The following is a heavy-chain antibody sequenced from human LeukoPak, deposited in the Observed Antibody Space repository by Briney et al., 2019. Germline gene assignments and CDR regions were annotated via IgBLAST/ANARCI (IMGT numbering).Heavy chain of an antibody. J-gene: IGHJ4*02. CDR3: ARDVSYSSSWYPIPSHLDY. D-gene: IGHD6-13*01. CDR2: ISGSGGST. CDR1: GFTFSSYV. Sequence: PGGSLRFSCAASGFTFSSYVMSWVRQAPGKGLEWVSAISGSGGSTYYADSVKGRFTISRDNSKNTLYLQMNSLRAEDTAVYYCARDVSYSSSWYPIPSHLDYWGQGTLVTVSS. V-gene: IGHV3-23*01.